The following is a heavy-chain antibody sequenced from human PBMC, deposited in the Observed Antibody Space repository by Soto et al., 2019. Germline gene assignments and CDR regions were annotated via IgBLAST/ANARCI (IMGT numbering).Heavy chain of an antibody. J-gene: IGHJ4*02. CDR2: IYYSGST. CDR1: GGSISSGDYY. V-gene: IGHV4-61*08. Sequence: SETLSLTCSVSGGSISSGDYYWNWIRQPPGKGLEWIGYIYYSGSTNYNPSLKSRVTISVDTSKNQFSLKLSSVTAEDTAVYYCARFVTTHYYFDYWGQGSLVTVSS. D-gene: IGHD4-17*01. CDR3: ARFVTTHYYFDY.